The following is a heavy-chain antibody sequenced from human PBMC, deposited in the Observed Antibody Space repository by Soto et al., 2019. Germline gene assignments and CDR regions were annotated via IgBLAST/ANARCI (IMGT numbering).Heavy chain of an antibody. CDR3: ARDRYSYYDFWSGSLPYYYYGMDV. J-gene: IGHJ6*02. CDR2: IKQDGSEK. CDR1: GFTFSSYW. D-gene: IGHD3-3*01. V-gene: IGHV3-7*01. Sequence: GGSLRLSCAASGFTFSSYWMSWVRQAPGKGLEWVANIKQDGSEKYYVDSVKGRFTISRDNAKNSLYLQMNSLRAEDTAVYYCARDRYSYYDFWSGSLPYYYYGMDVWGQGPRSPSP.